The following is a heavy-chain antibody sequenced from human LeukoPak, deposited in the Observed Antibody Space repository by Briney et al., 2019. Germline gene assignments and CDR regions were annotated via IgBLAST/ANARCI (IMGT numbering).Heavy chain of an antibody. V-gene: IGHV1-2*02. CDR3: ASSPPLGYCSSTSCPDYYYYYMDV. CDR1: GYTFTCYY. J-gene: IGHJ6*03. CDR2: INPNGGGT. Sequence: GASVTVSCKTSGYTFTCYYMHWVRQAPAQGLELMGWINPNGGGTNYAQKFQGRVTMTRDTSISTAFMELSRLRSDDTAVYYCASSPPLGYCSSTSCPDYYYYYMDVWGKGTTVTVSS. D-gene: IGHD2-2*01.